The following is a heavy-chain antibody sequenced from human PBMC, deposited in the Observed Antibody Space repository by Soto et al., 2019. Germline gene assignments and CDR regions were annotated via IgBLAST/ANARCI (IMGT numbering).Heavy chain of an antibody. V-gene: IGHV1-69*06. CDR2: IIPFFGTT. CDR1: GDTSSAYV. D-gene: IGHD2-21*02. J-gene: IGHJ6*02. CDR3: VREGELEVMAALPIHSSGMDA. Sequence: QVQLVQSGAEVKKPGSSVKVSCKASGDTSSAYVLTWVRQAPGQGLEWVGSIIPFFGTTNYAQKFQGRVTITADKSPGTAYMELRSLRSDDTAMYFCVREGELEVMAALPIHSSGMDAWGQGTTVTVSS.